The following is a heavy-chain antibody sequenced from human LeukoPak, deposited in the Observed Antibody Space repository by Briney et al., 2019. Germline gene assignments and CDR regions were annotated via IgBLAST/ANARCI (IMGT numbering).Heavy chain of an antibody. V-gene: IGHV4-34*01. J-gene: IGHJ4*02. CDR3: ARGRGYYYDSSGYYSPLWY. D-gene: IGHD3-22*01. CDR2: INHSGST. Sequence: SETLSLTCANYGGSFRGYYWSWIRLPPGKGLEWTGEINHSGSTNYNPSLKSRVTISVDTSKNQFSLKLSSVTAVDTAVYYCARGRGYYYDSSGYYSPLWYWGQGTLVTVSS. CDR1: GGSFRGYY.